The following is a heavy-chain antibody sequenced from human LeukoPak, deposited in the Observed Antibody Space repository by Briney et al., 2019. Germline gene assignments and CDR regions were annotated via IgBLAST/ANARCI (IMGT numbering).Heavy chain of an antibody. V-gene: IGHV3-21*01. J-gene: IGHJ3*01. CDR2: ISSSSSYI. Sequence: GGSLRLSCAASGLTFSTYMMNWVRQAPGKRLEWVSSISSSSSYIYYAESVKGRFTISRDNAKNSLYLQMNSLRAEDTAVYYCARDFYGDYVAAFDLWGQGTMVTVSS. D-gene: IGHD4-17*01. CDR1: GLTFSTYM. CDR3: ARDFYGDYVAAFDL.